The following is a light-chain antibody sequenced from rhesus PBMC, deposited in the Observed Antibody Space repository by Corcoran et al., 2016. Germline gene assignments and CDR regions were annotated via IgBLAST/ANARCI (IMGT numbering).Light chain of an antibody. CDR3: MQALECPLT. CDR1: QSLLDSEDGNTY. J-gene: IGKJ4*01. Sequence: DIVMTQTPLSLPVTPGEPASISCRSSQSLLDSEDGNTYLDWYLQKPGQSPQLLIYEVSNRASGVPARFSGSGSDTDFTLKISRVEAEDVGVYYGMQALECPLTFGGGTKVEIK. CDR2: EVS. V-gene: IGKV2-104*02.